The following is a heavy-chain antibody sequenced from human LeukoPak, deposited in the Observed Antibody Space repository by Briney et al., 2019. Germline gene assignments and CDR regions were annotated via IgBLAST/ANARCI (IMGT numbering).Heavy chain of an antibody. Sequence: GGSLRLSCAASGFFFSDPYMEWVRQAPGKGLEWVGRIKNKAKSYTTEYAASVKGRFTISRDDSKNSLYLQMDSLKTEDTAVYFCARSPLGALAYWGQGTLVTFSS. CDR3: ARSPLGALAY. J-gene: IGHJ4*02. CDR1: GFFFSDPY. D-gene: IGHD1-26*01. V-gene: IGHV3-72*01. CDR2: IKNKAKSYTT.